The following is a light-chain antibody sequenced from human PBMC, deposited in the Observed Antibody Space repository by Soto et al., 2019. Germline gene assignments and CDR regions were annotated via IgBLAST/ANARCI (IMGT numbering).Light chain of an antibody. CDR3: QQFYSYPFT. J-gene: IGKJ3*01. CDR1: QSVSSN. V-gene: IGKV3-15*01. Sequence: EIVMTQSPATLSVSPGERATLSCRASQSVSSNLAWYQQKPGQAPRLLIYGASTRATGIPARFSGSGSGTEFTLTISSLQPEDFATYYCQQFYSYPFTFGPGTKVDVK. CDR2: GAS.